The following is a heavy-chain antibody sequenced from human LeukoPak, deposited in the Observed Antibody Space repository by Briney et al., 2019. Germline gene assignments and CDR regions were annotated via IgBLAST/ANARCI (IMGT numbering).Heavy chain of an antibody. V-gene: IGHV1-46*01. D-gene: IGHD5-18*01. J-gene: IGHJ6*02. CDR2: INPSGGST. CDR3: ARFPNTAMVMGLEYYYYGMDV. Sequence: ASVKVSCKASGYTFTSYYMHWVRQAPGQGLEWMRIINPSGGSTSYAQKFQGRVTMTRDTSTSTVYMELSSLRSEDTAVYYCARFPNTAMVMGLEYYYYGMDVWGQGTTVTVSS. CDR1: GYTFTSYY.